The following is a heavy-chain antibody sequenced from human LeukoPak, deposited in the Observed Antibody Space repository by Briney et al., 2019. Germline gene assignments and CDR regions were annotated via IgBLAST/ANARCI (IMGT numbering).Heavy chain of an antibody. D-gene: IGHD6-19*01. V-gene: IGHV4-34*01. CDR1: GGSFSGYY. CDR3: ARTFRNSGWGIDY. J-gene: IGHJ4*02. CDR2: INHSGST. Sequence: SETLSLTCAVYGGSFSGYYWSWIRQPPAKGLEWIGEINHSGSTNYNPSLTSRVTILVDTSKNQFSLKLTSVTAADTAVYYCARTFRNSGWGIDYWGQGTQVTVSS.